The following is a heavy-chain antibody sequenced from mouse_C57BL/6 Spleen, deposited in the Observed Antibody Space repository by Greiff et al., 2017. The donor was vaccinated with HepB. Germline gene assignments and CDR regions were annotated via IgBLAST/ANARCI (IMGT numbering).Heavy chain of an antibody. J-gene: IGHJ1*03. CDR1: GYTFTSYW. V-gene: IGHV1-50*01. D-gene: IGHD2-3*01. CDR3: ASGGGLLYWYFDV. Sequence: QVQLQQSGAELVKPGASVKLSCKASGYTFTSYWMQWVKQRPGQGLEWIGEIDPSDSYTNYNQKFKGKATLTVDTSSSTAYMQLSSLTSEDSAVYYCASGGGLLYWYFDVWGTGTTVTVSS. CDR2: IDPSDSYT.